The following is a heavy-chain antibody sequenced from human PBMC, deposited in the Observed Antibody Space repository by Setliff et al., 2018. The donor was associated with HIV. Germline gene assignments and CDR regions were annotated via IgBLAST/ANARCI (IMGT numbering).Heavy chain of an antibody. V-gene: IGHV4-34*01. CDR1: GGSFSSYF. Sequence: PSETLSLTCAVYGGSFSSYFWSWIRQPPGKGLEWIGEINYSGSTNYNPSLKSRVTISVDTSKNQFSLKLSSVTAADTAVYYCARERSLITVRRNFDSWGQGTLVTVSS. D-gene: IGHD1-1*01. J-gene: IGHJ4*02. CDR3: ARERSLITVRRNFDS. CDR2: INYSGST.